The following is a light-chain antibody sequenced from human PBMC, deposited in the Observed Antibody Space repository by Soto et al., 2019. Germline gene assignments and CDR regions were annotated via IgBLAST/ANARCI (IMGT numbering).Light chain of an antibody. V-gene: IGKV3-20*01. CDR1: QSVSSSY. J-gene: IGKJ3*01. Sequence: EIVLTQSRDTLSLSPGERATLSCRASQSVSSSYLAWYQQKPGQAPRLLIYGASSRATGIPDRFSGSGSGTDFTLTISRLEPEDFAVYYCQQYGGTPFTFGPGTRVDIK. CDR2: GAS. CDR3: QQYGGTPFT.